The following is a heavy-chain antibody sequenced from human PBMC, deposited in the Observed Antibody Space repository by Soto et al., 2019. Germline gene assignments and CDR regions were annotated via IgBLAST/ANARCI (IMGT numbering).Heavy chain of an antibody. CDR2: ISGSGGST. V-gene: IGHV3-23*01. CDR3: AKIAAAGLYYFDY. D-gene: IGHD6-13*01. Sequence: PGGSLRLSCAASGFTCSRYAMSWVRQAPGKGLEWVSAISGSGGSTYYADSVKGRFTISRDNSKNTLYLQMNSLRAEDTAVYYCAKIAAAGLYYFDYWGQGTLVTVSS. J-gene: IGHJ4*02. CDR1: GFTCSRYA.